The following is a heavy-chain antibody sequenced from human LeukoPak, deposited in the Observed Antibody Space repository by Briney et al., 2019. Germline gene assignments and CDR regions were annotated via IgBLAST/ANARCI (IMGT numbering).Heavy chain of an antibody. D-gene: IGHD1-14*01. CDR2: INNDGGGT. J-gene: IGHJ3*02. CDR3: ARGGFNHPFDI. V-gene: IGHV3-74*01. Sequence: GGSLRLSCTASGGTFVDYWMHWVRQAPGKGLEWVWRINNDGGGTIYADSVSGGFTIAGDNGKNTLFLQMHGPGAEGTAVYYCARGGFNHPFDIWGQGTVVAVSS. CDR1: GGTFVDYW.